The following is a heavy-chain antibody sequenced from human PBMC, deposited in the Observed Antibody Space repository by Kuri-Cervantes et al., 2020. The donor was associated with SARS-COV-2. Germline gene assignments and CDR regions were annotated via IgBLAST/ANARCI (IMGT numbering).Heavy chain of an antibody. CDR3: AQDVSQLGRACRY. CDR2: ISGSGGNT. Sequence: GGSLRLSCAASGFSFSSYAMSWVRQAPGKGLEWVSAISGSGGNTYYADSVKGRFTISRDNSQNTVYLQMNSLRGEDTALYYCAQDVSQLGRACRYWGQGTLVTVSS. J-gene: IGHJ4*02. CDR1: GFSFSSYA. V-gene: IGHV3-23*01. D-gene: IGHD6-6*01.